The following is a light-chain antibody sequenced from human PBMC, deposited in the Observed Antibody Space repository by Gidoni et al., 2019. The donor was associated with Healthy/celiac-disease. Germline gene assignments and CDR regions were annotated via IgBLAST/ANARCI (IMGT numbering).Light chain of an antibody. CDR3: SSYTSSSTRV. Sequence: QSALTQPASVSGSPGPSITISCTGTSSDVGGYNYVSWYQQHPGKAPKLMIYDVSTRPSGVSNRFSGSKSGNTASLTISGLQAEDEADYYCSSYTSSSTRVFGGGTKLTVL. CDR2: DVS. J-gene: IGLJ2*01. CDR1: SSDVGGYNY. V-gene: IGLV2-14*01.